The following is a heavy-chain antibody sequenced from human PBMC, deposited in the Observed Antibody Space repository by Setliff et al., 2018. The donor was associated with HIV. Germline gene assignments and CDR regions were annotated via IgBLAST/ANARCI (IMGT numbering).Heavy chain of an antibody. CDR2: IYYSGTAFFSGTAFYSPSA. V-gene: IGHV4-31*03. Sequence: PSETLSLTCTVSNGSITGGDYYWSWIRQHPGKGLEWIGTIYYSGTAFFSGTAFYSPSAYSNPSLGSRLTLSIDTSQNHFSLKLTSMTAADTAIYYCARSDGDPGPVDWFFDLWVPETLLVTVSS. CDR3: ARSDGDPGPVDWFFDL. CDR1: NGSITGGDYY. J-gene: IGHJ2*01.